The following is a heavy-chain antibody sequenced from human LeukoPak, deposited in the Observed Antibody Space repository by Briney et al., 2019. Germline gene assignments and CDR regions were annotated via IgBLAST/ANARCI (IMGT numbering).Heavy chain of an antibody. Sequence: GSLRLSCAASGFTVSSNYMSWVRQAPGKGLEWVSVIYSGGSTYYADSVKGRFTISRDNSKNTLYLQMNSLRAEDTAVYYCASEIDSNYFDYWGQGTLVTAS. CDR2: IYSGGST. CDR1: GFTVSSNY. J-gene: IGHJ4*02. V-gene: IGHV3-66*01. D-gene: IGHD3-22*01. CDR3: ASEIDSNYFDY.